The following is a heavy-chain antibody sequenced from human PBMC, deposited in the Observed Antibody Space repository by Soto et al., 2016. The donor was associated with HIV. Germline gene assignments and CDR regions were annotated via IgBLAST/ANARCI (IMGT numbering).Heavy chain of an antibody. CDR2: ISGSGGST. V-gene: IGHV3-23*01. CDR3: AKERLLWFGNLLSRGFDP. J-gene: IGHJ5*02. CDR1: GFTFSNYA. Sequence: EVQLLESGGGLVQPGGSLRLSCAASGFTFSNYAMTWVRQAPGKGLEWVSVISGSGGSTYYADSVKGRFTISRDNSKNTLYLQMNSLRAEDTAVYSCAKERLLWFGNLLSRGFDPWAREPWSPSPQ. D-gene: IGHD3-10*01.